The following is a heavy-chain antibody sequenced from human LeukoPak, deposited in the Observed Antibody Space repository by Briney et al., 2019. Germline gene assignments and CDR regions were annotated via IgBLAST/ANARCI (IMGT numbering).Heavy chain of an antibody. Sequence: SETLSLTCTVSGGSISSSSYYWGWIRQPPGKGLEWIGSIYYSGSTYYNPSLKSRVTISVDTSKNQFSLKLSSVTAADTAVYYCARDSPGAGAWGQGTLVTVSS. D-gene: IGHD3-10*01. J-gene: IGHJ5*02. V-gene: IGHV4-39*07. CDR2: IYYSGST. CDR3: ARDSPGAGA. CDR1: GGSISSSSYY.